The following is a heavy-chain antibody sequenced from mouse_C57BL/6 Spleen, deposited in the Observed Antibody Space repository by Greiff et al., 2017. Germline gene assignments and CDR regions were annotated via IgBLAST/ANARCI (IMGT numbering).Heavy chain of an antibody. CDR1: GYTFTSYW. CDR2: IDPSDSYT. J-gene: IGHJ1*03. Sequence: VQLQQPGAELVKPGASVKLSCKASGYTFTSYWMQWVKQRPGPGLEWIGEIDPSDSYTNYNQKFKGKATLTVDTSSSTAYMQLSSLTSEDSAVYYCARSRANWYFDVWGTGTTVTVSS. CDR3: ARSRANWYFDV. D-gene: IGHD3-1*01. V-gene: IGHV1-50*01.